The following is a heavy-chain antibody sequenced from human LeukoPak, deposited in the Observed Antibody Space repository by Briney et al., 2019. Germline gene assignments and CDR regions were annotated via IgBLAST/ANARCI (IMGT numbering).Heavy chain of an antibody. J-gene: IGHJ4*02. CDR2: IYYSGST. CDR1: GGSISSYY. V-gene: IGHV4-59*01. D-gene: IGHD3-22*01. CDR3: AGASPYHVSSGYPTGAARFDY. Sequence: SETLSLTCTVSGGSISSYYWSWIRQPPGKGLEGIGYIYYSGSTNYNPSLKSRVTISVDTSKNQFSLKLSSVTAADTAVYYCAGASPYHVSSGYPTGAARFDYWGQGTLVTVSS.